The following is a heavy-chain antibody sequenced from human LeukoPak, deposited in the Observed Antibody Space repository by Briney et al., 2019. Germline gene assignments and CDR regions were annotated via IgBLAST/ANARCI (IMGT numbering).Heavy chain of an antibody. CDR3: AKDPSGITGTTGDY. CDR1: GFTFSSYA. Sequence: GGSLRLSCAASGFTFSSYAMSWVRQAPGKGLEWVSAISGSGGSTYYADSVKGRFTISRDNSKNTLYLQMNSLRAEDTAVYYCAKDPSGITGTTGDYWGQGTLATVSS. J-gene: IGHJ4*02. D-gene: IGHD1-7*01. V-gene: IGHV3-23*01. CDR2: ISGSGGST.